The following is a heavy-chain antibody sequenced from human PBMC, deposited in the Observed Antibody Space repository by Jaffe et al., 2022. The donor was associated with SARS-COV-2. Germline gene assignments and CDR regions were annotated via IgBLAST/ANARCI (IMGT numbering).Heavy chain of an antibody. V-gene: IGHV3-30-3*01. Sequence: QVQLVESGGGVVQPGRSLRLSCAASGFTFSSYAMHWVRQAPGKGLEWVAVISYDGSNKYYADSVKGRFTISRDNSKNTLYLQMNSLRAEDTAVYYCASGYYYYYGMDVWGQGTTVTVSS. CDR1: GFTFSSYA. J-gene: IGHJ6*02. CDR2: ISYDGSNK. CDR3: ASGYYYYYGMDV.